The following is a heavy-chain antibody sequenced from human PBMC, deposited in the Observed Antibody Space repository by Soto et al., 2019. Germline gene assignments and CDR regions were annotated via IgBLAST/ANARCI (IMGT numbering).Heavy chain of an antibody. CDR1: DGSIRSSSYY. D-gene: IGHD4-17*01. J-gene: IGHJ6*02. CDR2: IYYSGST. V-gene: IGHV4-39*01. Sequence: LSDTSSVADGSIRSSSYYRGWIRQPPGKGLEWIGSIYYSGSTYYNPSLKSRVTISVDTSKNQFSLKLSSVTAADTAVYYCARLGYGDYYYYYGMDVWGQGTTVTVSS. CDR3: ARLGYGDYYYYYGMDV.